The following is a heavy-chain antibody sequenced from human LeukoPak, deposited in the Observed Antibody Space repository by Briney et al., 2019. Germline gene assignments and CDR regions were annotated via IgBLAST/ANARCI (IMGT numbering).Heavy chain of an antibody. CDR1: GYTFTGYY. CDR2: INPNSGGT. CDR3: ARDELLGYGMDV. Sequence: ASVKVSCKASGYTFTGYYMHWVRQAPGQGLEWMGWINPNSGGTNYAQKFQGRVTMTRDTSTSTAYMELRSLRSDDTAVYYCARDELLGYGMDVWGQGTTVTVSS. V-gene: IGHV1-2*02. J-gene: IGHJ6*02. D-gene: IGHD1-7*01.